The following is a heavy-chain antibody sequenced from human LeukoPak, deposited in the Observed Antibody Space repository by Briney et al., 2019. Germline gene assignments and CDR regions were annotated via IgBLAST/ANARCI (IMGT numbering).Heavy chain of an antibody. CDR2: ISSSSSYI. Sequence: GGSLRLSCAASGFTFSSYAMSWVRQAPGKGLEWVSSISSSSSYIYYADSVKGRFTISRDNAKNSLYLQMNSLRAEDTAVYYCAREIVVVVAATDYYGMDVWGQGTTVTVSS. CDR1: GFTFSSYA. D-gene: IGHD2-15*01. CDR3: AREIVVVVAATDYYGMDV. J-gene: IGHJ6*02. V-gene: IGHV3-21*01.